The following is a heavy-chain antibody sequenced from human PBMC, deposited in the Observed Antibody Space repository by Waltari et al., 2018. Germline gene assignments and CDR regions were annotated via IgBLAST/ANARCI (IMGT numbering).Heavy chain of an antibody. CDR1: GYTFTGYY. CDR3: ATPCTGYSSDLL. V-gene: IGHV1-2*06. J-gene: IGHJ4*02. D-gene: IGHD6-19*01. Sequence: QVQLVQSGAEVKKPGASVKVSCKASGYTFTGYYMHWVRQAPGQGLEWMGRINPKSGGTNYAQKFQGRVTMTRDTSTSTAYMELSRLRSDDTALYYCATPCTGYSSDLLWGQGTLVTVSS. CDR2: INPKSGGT.